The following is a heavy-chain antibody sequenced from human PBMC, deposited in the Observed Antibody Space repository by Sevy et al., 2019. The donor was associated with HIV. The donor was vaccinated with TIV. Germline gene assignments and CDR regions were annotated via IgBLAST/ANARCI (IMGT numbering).Heavy chain of an antibody. CDR1: GFTFSSYA. CDR3: ARKYDSSCYFDV. J-gene: IGHJ5*02. D-gene: IGHD3-22*01. Sequence: GGSLRLSCAASGFTFSSYAMNWVRQAPGKGLEWVSGISGSGGSGDKTNYADSVKGRFTISRDDSKNSLYLQLNSRRGGDTARYYCARKYDSSCYFDVWGQGTLVTVSS. V-gene: IGHV3-23*01. CDR2: ISGSGGSGDKT.